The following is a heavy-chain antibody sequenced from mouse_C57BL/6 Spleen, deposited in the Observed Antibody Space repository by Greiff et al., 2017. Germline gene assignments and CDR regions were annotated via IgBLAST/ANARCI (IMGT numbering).Heavy chain of an antibody. CDR3: ARKHHYYGRGYAMDY. Sequence: VQLQQSGAELVKPGASVKMSCKASGYTFSSYWITWVKQRPGQGLEWIGDIYPGSGSTNYNEKFKSKATLTVDTSSSTAYMQLSSLTSEDSAVYYCARKHHYYGRGYAMDYWGQGTSVTVSS. CDR1: GYTFSSYW. D-gene: IGHD1-1*01. CDR2: IYPGSGST. J-gene: IGHJ4*01. V-gene: IGHV1-55*01.